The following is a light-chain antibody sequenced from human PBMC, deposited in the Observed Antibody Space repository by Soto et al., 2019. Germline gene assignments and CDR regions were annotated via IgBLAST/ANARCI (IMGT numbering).Light chain of an antibody. J-gene: IGLJ1*01. Sequence: QSVLTQPASVSGSPGQSITISCTGTSSVVGSYNLVSWYQQHPGKAPKLMIYEVSKRPSGVSNRFSGSKSGNTASLTISGLQAEDYADYYCCSYAGSSTYVVGTGTNVTV. V-gene: IGLV2-23*02. CDR3: CSYAGSSTYV. CDR2: EVS. CDR1: SSVVGSYNL.